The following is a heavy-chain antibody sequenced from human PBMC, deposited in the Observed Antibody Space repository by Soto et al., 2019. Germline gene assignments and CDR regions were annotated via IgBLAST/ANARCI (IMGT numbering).Heavy chain of an antibody. CDR1: GGSISSYY. CDR3: AQTQSITMVQGVPRGWFDP. V-gene: IGHV4-59*08. Sequence: SETLSLTCTVSGGSISSYYWSWIRQPPGKGLEWIGYIYYSGSTNYNPSLKSRVTISVDTSKNQFSLKLSSVTAADTAVYYCAQTQSITMVQGVPRGWFDPWGQGTLVTVSS. J-gene: IGHJ5*02. CDR2: IYYSGST. D-gene: IGHD3-10*01.